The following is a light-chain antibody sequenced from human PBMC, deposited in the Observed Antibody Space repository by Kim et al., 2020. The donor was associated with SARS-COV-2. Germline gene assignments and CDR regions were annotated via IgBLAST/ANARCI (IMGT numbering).Light chain of an antibody. Sequence: QWFTSSCNQTNSEMGGYNYVSWYQQHPGKAPKLKIYDVTKRPSGVSDRFSGSKSGNTASLIISGLQADDEADYYCSSYTSSKTWVFGGGTQLTVL. J-gene: IGLJ3*02. V-gene: IGLV2-14*03. CDR1: NSEMGGYNY. CDR3: SSYTSSKTWV. CDR2: DVT.